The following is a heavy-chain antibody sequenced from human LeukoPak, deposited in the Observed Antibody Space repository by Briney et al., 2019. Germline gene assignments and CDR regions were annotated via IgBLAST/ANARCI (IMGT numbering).Heavy chain of an antibody. Sequence: GGSLRLSCAASGFTFSSYAMSWVRQAPGKGLEWVANIKQDGSEKHYVDFVKGRFTISRDNAKNSLYLQMNSLRAEDSAVYYCARRYFDYWGQGTLVTVSS. CDR2: IKQDGSEK. CDR1: GFTFSSYA. J-gene: IGHJ4*02. CDR3: ARRYFDY. V-gene: IGHV3-7*03.